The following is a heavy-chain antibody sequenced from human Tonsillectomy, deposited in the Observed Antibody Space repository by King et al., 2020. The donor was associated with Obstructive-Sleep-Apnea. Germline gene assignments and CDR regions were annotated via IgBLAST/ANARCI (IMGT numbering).Heavy chain of an antibody. D-gene: IGHD3-10*01. V-gene: IGHV3-30*04. CDR3: ASTLWFGELSRNDY. CDR2: ISYDGSNK. J-gene: IGHJ4*02. Sequence: VQLVESGGGVVQPGRALRLSCTASGFTLSSDVMHLVRPAPGKGLGWVAVISYDGSNKYYAESVKGRFTISSDNSKHTLYLQMNSLRAEDTAVYYCASTLWFGELSRNDYWGQGTLVTVSS. CDR1: GFTLSSDV.